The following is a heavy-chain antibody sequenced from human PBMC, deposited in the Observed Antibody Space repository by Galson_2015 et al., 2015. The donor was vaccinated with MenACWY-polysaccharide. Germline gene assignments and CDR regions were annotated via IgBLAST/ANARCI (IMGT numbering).Heavy chain of an antibody. CDR2: IFYTGST. Sequence: ETLSLTCSLSGGSVNNSYWSWFRQPPGKGLEWIGYIFYTGSTTYNPSLKSRVTISIDASESHFSLNLTSVTAADTAVYYCARGRALTDYWGQGTLVTVSS. CDR1: GGSVNNSY. CDR3: ARGRALTDY. J-gene: IGHJ4*02. V-gene: IGHV4-59*02.